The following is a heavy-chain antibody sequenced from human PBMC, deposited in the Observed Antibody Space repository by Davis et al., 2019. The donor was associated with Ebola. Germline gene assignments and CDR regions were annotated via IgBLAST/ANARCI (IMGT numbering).Heavy chain of an antibody. J-gene: IGHJ6*04. CDR1: GFSFSDYY. CDR3: ARARGSSWYRGYDFYGLDV. D-gene: IGHD6-13*01. V-gene: IGHV3-11*01. Sequence: GESLKISCTASGFSFSDYYMSWIRQAPGKGLEWVSYISTSGGTMYYADSVKGRFTISRDNAKNSLYLQINSLRAEDTAVYYCARARGSSWYRGYDFYGLDVWGKGTTVTVSS. CDR2: ISTSGGTM.